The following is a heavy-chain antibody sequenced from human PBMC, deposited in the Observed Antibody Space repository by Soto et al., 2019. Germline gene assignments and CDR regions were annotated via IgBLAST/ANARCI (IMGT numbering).Heavy chain of an antibody. V-gene: IGHV1-69*12. D-gene: IGHD1-7*01. CDR3: ARVTITGTAPYYYGMDV. CDR1: GGTFSSYA. CDR2: IIPIFGTA. J-gene: IGHJ6*02. Sequence: QVQLVQSGAEVKKPGSSVKVSCKASGGTFSSYAISWVRQAPGQGLEWMGGIIPIFGTATYAQKFQGRVTITAAESTSTAYMEMSSLRSEDTAVYYCARVTITGTAPYYYGMDVWGQGTTVTVSS.